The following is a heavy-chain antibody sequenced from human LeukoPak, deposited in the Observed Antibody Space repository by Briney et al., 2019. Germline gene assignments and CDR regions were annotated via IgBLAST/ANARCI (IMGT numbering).Heavy chain of an antibody. J-gene: IGHJ4*02. CDR3: ARALGYSYGYAVDY. CDR1: GFIFSNYN. CDR2: ISSSSGTI. V-gene: IGHV3-48*01. D-gene: IGHD5-18*01. Sequence: PGGSLRLSCAASGFIFSNYNMNWVRQTPGKGLEWLSYISSSSGTIYYADSVKGRFTISGDNAKNPLYLQMNSLRAEDTAVYYCARALGYSYGYAVDYWGQGTLVTVSS.